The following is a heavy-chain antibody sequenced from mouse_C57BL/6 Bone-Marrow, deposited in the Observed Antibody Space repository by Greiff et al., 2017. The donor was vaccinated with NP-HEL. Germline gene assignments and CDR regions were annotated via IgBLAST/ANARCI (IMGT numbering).Heavy chain of an antibody. J-gene: IGHJ2*01. Sequence: VQLQQSGAELVRPGASVKLSCTASGFNIKDDYMHWVKQRPEQGLEWIGWIDPENGDTEYASKFQGKATITADTSSNTAYLQLSSLTSEDTAVYYCTTELPVDYWGQGTTLTVSS. CDR1: GFNIKDDY. CDR3: TTELPVDY. CDR2: IDPENGDT. D-gene: IGHD2-12*01. V-gene: IGHV14-4*01.